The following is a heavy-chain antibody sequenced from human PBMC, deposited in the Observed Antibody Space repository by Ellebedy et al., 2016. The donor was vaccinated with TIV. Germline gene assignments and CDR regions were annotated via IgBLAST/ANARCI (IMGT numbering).Heavy chain of an antibody. D-gene: IGHD2-21*02. J-gene: IGHJ2*01. V-gene: IGHV2-5*02. CDR3: AQLTVDDWYFNV. CDR1: GLSLTSFGVG. CDR2: VYWDDKK. Sequence: SGPTLVKPTQTLTLTRTLSGLSLTSFGVGVGWIRQPPGQALEWLAVVYWDDKKRYSPSLENRLSVTKDPSKNQAVLTLTNADPVDAGTYYCAQLTVDDWYFNVWGRGTPVTVSS.